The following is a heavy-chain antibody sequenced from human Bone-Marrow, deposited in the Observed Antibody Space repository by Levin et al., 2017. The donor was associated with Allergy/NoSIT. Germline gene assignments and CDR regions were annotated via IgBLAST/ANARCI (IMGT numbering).Heavy chain of an antibody. CDR2: INPRSGET. CDR1: GYPFTNYD. V-gene: IGHV1-8*02. Sequence: PVASVKVSCKTSGYPFTNYDINWVRQAPGQGLEWLGWINPRSGETGYGQKFQGRLTLTRDTSTATAYMDLASLTSDDTAVYFCARDTTAPTWFDSWGQGTLVTVSS. J-gene: IGHJ5*01. CDR3: ARDTTAPTWFDS. D-gene: IGHD2/OR15-2a*01.